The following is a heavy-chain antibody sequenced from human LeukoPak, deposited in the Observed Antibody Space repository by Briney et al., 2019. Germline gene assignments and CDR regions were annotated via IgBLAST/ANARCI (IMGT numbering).Heavy chain of an antibody. D-gene: IGHD5-24*01. CDR1: GYTFTSND. V-gene: IGHV1-8*01. CDR2: TNPNSGNT. Sequence: GASVKVSCKASGYTFTSNDINWARQATGQGLEWMGWTNPNSGNTGYAQKFQGRVTMTRNTSISTAYTELSSLRSEDTAVYYCARAFGDGYNQGYYMDVWGKGTTVTVSS. CDR3: ARAFGDGYNQGYYMDV. J-gene: IGHJ6*03.